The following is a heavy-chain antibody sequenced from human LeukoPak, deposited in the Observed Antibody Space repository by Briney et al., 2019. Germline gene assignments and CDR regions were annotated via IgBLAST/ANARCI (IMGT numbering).Heavy chain of an antibody. V-gene: IGHV3-23*01. Sequence: PGGSLRLSCAASGFTFSSYAMAWVRQTPGKGLEWVSTIDTSGGSTHYADSVKGRFTIPRDNSKNTMYLQMNSLRVEDTAIYYCATDVGTVFFDNWGQGTVVTVSS. CDR2: IDTSGGST. CDR3: ATDVGTVFFDN. J-gene: IGHJ4*02. CDR1: GFTFSSYA. D-gene: IGHD3/OR15-3a*01.